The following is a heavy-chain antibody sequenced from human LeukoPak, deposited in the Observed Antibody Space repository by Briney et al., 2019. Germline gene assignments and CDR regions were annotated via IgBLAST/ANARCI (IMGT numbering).Heavy chain of an antibody. CDR3: ARHGVWVPAAYNWFDP. CDR1: GGSISSSSYY. J-gene: IGHJ5*02. Sequence: SETLSLTCTVSGGSISSSSYYWGWIRQPPGKGLEWIGSIYYSGSTYYNPSLKSRVTISVDTSKNQFSLKLSSVTAADTAVHYCARHGVWVPAAYNWFDPWGQGTLVTVSS. V-gene: IGHV4-39*01. CDR2: IYYSGST. D-gene: IGHD2-2*01.